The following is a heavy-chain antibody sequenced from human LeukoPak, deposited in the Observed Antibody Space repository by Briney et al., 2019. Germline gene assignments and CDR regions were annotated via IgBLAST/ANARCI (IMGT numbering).Heavy chain of an antibody. D-gene: IGHD2-15*01. CDR3: ARDRDVYCSGGSCYPGYFDY. CDR1: GYTFTSYY. CDR2: INPSGGST. Sequence: ASVKVSCKASGYTFTSYYMHWVRQAPGQGLEWMGIINPSGGSTSYAQKFQGRVTMTRDTSTSTVYMELSSLRSEDTAVYYCARDRDVYCSGGSCYPGYFDYWGQGTLVTVSS. V-gene: IGHV1-46*01. J-gene: IGHJ4*02.